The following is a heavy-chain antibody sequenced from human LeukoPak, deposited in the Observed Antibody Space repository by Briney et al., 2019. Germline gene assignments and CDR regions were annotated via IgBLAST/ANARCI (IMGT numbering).Heavy chain of an antibody. D-gene: IGHD1-26*01. Sequence: SETLSLTCTVSGGPISSTTYSWGCIRQPPGKDLEWPGSICYSGETFCNRSHQTRVTMSLGTPKTQSIPRMNSTTAAGTAVYYCATVQNYRSYNGLRSFWFDPWGQGTLVAVSS. V-gene: IGHV4-39*06. J-gene: IGHJ5*02. CDR1: GGPISSTTYS. CDR2: ICYSGET. CDR3: ATVQNYRSYNGLRSFWFDP.